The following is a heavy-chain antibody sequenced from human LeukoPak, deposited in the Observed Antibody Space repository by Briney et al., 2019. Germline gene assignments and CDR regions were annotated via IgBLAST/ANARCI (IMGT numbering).Heavy chain of an antibody. CDR3: ARGIYGSGSYLWAFPVDY. CDR1: GFTFSTST. D-gene: IGHD3-10*01. J-gene: IGHJ4*02. CDR2: ISSGSSFT. V-gene: IGHV3-21*01. Sequence: KSGGSLRLSCEASGFTFSTSTMNWVRQAPGKGLEWVSSISSGSSFTYCTDSVRGRFTISRDNAKNSLYLQMNSLRAEDTAVYYCARGIYGSGSYLWAFPVDYWGQGTLVTVSS.